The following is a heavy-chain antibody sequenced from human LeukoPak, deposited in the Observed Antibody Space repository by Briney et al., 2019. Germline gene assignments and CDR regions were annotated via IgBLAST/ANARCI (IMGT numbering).Heavy chain of an antibody. CDR3: AREKGIAAAGTQFAVDY. CDR2: IYFTGNT. V-gene: IGHV4-39*07. CDR1: GGSISSDTYF. J-gene: IGHJ4*02. D-gene: IGHD6-13*01. Sequence: PSETLSLTCTVSGGSISSDTYFWGWIRQPPGKGLEWIANIYFTGNTYYNPSLKSRATISVDTSKNQFSLKLGSVTAADTAVYYCAREKGIAAAGTQFAVDYWGQGTLVTVSS.